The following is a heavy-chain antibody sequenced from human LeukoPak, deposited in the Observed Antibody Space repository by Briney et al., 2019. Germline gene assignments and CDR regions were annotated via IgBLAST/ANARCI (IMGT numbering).Heavy chain of an antibody. D-gene: IGHD2-2*01. J-gene: IGHJ5*02. V-gene: IGHV1-69*13. CDR2: IIPIFGTA. CDR1: GGTFSSYA. CDR3: AVDCSSTSCSLKYNWFDP. Sequence: SVTVSCKASGGTFSSYAISWVRQAPGQGLEWMGGIIPIFGTANYAQKFQGRVTITADESTSTAYMELSSLRSEDTAVYYCAVDCSSTSCSLKYNWFDPWGQGTLVTVSS.